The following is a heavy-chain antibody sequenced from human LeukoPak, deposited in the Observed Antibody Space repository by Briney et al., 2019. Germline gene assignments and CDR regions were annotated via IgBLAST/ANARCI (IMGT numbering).Heavy chain of an antibody. CDR2: IYHTGSN. V-gene: IGHV4-61*08. J-gene: IGHJ5*02. CDR3: ARDGRGNWFDP. Sequence: SETLSLTCTVSGGSVSSADYYWSWIRHPPGKPLEWIGYIYHTGSNNYKYSLKSRVTISLDTSKNRFSLRLTSMTAADTAIYYCARDGRGNWFDPWGQGTLVTVSS. D-gene: IGHD3-10*01. CDR1: GGSVSSADYY.